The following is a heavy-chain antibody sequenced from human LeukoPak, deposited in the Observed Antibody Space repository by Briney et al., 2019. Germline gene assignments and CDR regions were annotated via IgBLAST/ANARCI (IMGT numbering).Heavy chain of an antibody. J-gene: IGHJ4*02. CDR3: ARDLGYCSSTSCYNFDY. CDR2: IKQDGSEK. D-gene: IGHD2-2*02. CDR1: GFTFSSYW. Sequence: PEGSLRLSCAASGFTFSSYWMSWVRQAPGKGLERVANIKQDGSEKYYVDSVKGRFTISRDNAKNSLYLQMNSLRAEDTAVYYCARDLGYCSSTSCYNFDYWGQGTLVTVSS. V-gene: IGHV3-7*01.